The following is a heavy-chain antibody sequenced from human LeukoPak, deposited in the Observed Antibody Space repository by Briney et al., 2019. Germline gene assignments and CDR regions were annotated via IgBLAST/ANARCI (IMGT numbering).Heavy chain of an antibody. Sequence: PGGSLRLSCAASGFTFSSYAMHRGRQAPGKGVEWVAVILYDGSNKYYADSVKGRFTISRDNSKNTLYLQMNSLRAEDTAVYYCARCGGSYLPSHWGQGTLVTVSS. D-gene: IGHD1-26*01. CDR2: ILYDGSNK. CDR1: GFTFSSYA. V-gene: IGHV3-30-3*01. CDR3: ARCGGSYLPSH. J-gene: IGHJ4*02.